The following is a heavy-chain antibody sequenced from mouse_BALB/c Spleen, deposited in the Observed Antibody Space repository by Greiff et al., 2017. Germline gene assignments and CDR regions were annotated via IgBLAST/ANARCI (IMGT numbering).Heavy chain of an antibody. CDR1: GFTFSNYW. V-gene: IGHV6-6*02. J-gene: IGHJ2*01. D-gene: IGHD2-1*01. Sequence: EVKLVESGGGLVQPGGSMKLSCVASGFTFSNYWMNWVRQSPEKGLEWVAEIRLKSNNYATHYAESVKGRFTISRDDSKSSVYLQMNNLRAEDTGIYYCTRDGNYPLDYWGQGTTLTVSS. CDR3: TRDGNYPLDY. CDR2: IRLKSNNYAT.